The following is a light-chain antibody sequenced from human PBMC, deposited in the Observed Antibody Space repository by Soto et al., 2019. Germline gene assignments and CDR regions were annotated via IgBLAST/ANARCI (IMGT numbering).Light chain of an antibody. CDR1: SSDVGGYNY. V-gene: IGLV2-14*01. CDR3: SSYTSSSTRV. Sequence: QSALTQPASVSGSPGQSITISCTGTSSDVGGYNYVSWYQQHPGKAPKPMIYEVSNRPSGVSNRFSGSKSGNTASLTISGLQSEDEADYYCSSYTSSSTRVFGTGTELTVL. CDR2: EVS. J-gene: IGLJ1*01.